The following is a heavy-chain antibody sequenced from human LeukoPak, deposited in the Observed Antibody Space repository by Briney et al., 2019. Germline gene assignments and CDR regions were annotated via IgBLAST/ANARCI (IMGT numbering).Heavy chain of an antibody. J-gene: IGHJ4*02. CDR1: GGTFSSYA. V-gene: IGHV1-46*01. CDR3: ARVLGAYSDYEGLKY. D-gene: IGHD5-12*01. CDR2: MNPSGGST. Sequence: ASVKVSCKASGGTFSSYAISWVRQAPGQGLEWMGIMNPSGGSTSYAQKFHGRVTMTRDTSTGTVYMELSSLRSEDTAVYYCARVLGAYSDYEGLKYWGQGTLVTISS.